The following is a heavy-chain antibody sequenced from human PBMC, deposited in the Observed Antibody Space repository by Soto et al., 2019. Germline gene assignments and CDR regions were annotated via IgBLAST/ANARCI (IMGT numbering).Heavy chain of an antibody. CDR1: GFTFSSYE. CDR3: ARVEYCSGGSCPLAFDY. CDR2: ISSSGSTI. Sequence: EVQLVESGGGLVQPGGSLRLSCAASGFTFSSYEMNWVRQAPGKGLEWVSYISSSGSTIYYADSVKGRFTISRDNAKNSLYRQMNSLRAEDTAVYYCARVEYCSGGSCPLAFDYWGQGTLVTVSS. J-gene: IGHJ4*02. D-gene: IGHD2-15*01. V-gene: IGHV3-48*03.